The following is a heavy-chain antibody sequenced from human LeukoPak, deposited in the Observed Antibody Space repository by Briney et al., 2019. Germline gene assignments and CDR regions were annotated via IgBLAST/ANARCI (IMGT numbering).Heavy chain of an antibody. CDR1: GGSFSGYY. D-gene: IGHD6-6*01. Sequence: PSETLSLTCAVYGGSFSGYYWSWIRQPPGKGLEWIGEINHSGSTNYNPSLKSRVSISVDTSKNQFSVKLSSVIAADTAVYYCSRYSSSLGWFDPWGQGTLVTVSS. CDR3: SRYSSSLGWFDP. CDR2: INHSGST. J-gene: IGHJ5*02. V-gene: IGHV4-34*01.